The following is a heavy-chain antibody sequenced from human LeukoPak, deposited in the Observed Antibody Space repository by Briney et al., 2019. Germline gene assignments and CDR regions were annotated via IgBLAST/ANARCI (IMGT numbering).Heavy chain of an antibody. CDR1: GYTFTSYD. Sequence: ASVKVSCKASGYTFTSYDINWVRQATGQGLEWMGWMNPNSGNTGYAQKSQGRVTMTRNTSISTAYMELSSLRSEDTAVYYCARASYGSSWLYWYFDLWGRGTLVTVSS. J-gene: IGHJ2*01. D-gene: IGHD6-13*01. V-gene: IGHV1-8*01. CDR2: MNPNSGNT. CDR3: ARASYGSSWLYWYFDL.